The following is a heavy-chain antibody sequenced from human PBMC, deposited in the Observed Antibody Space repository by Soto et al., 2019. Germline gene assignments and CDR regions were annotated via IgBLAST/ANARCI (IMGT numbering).Heavy chain of an antibody. CDR3: ATAQWASAEAGHVYRS. Sequence: QVQLVQSGSEVKKPGASVKVSCKASGYIFITYDITWVRQAPGQVLEWMGWISTRNGNTNYAQKLHGRVTMTTDTATMTTYMELKSLTSDDTAIYYCATAQWASAEAGHVYRSGGQGTLVTVSS. CDR1: GYIFITYD. CDR2: ISTRNGNT. J-gene: IGHJ4*02. D-gene: IGHD6-19*01. V-gene: IGHV1-18*01.